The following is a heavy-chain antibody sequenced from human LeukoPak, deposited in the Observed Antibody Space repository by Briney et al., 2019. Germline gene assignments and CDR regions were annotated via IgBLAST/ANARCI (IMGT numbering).Heavy chain of an antibody. V-gene: IGHV4-59*11. J-gene: IGHJ5*02. Sequence: SETLSLTCAVSGASINSHYWSWIRQPPGKGLEWIGYIHYSGSTNYNPSLKSRVAISVDTSKNHFSLRLSSVTAADTAVYYCARAPELYNLYNWFDPWGQGTLVTVSS. D-gene: IGHD5-24*01. CDR1: GASINSHY. CDR3: ARAPELYNLYNWFDP. CDR2: IHYSGST.